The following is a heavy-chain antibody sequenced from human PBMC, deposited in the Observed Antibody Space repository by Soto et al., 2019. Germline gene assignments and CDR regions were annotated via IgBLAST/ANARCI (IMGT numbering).Heavy chain of an antibody. J-gene: IGHJ6*02. V-gene: IGHV1-58*01. CDR2: IVVGSGNT. D-gene: IGHD3-22*01. CDR1: GCTFTSSA. Sequence: SVKISCKASGCTFTSSAVQWVRQARGQRLERMGWIVVGSGNTNYAQKFQERVTITRDMSTSTAYMELSSLRAEYTAVYYCAAEPFYDSSGPFYYYYGMDVWGQ. CDR3: AAEPFYDSSGPFYYYYGMDV.